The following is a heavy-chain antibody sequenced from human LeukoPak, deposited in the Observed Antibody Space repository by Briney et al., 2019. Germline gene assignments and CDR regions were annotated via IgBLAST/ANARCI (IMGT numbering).Heavy chain of an antibody. D-gene: IGHD6-19*01. CDR2: IYYSGST. CDR3: ARHKGGWSQRAPYYYYGMDV. Sequence: PSGTLSLTCTVSGGSISSYYWSWIRQPPGKGLEWIGYIYYSGSTNYNPSLKSRVTISVDTSKNQFPLKLSSVTAADTAVYYCARHKGGWSQRAPYYYYGMDVWGQGTTVTVSS. V-gene: IGHV4-59*08. J-gene: IGHJ6*02. CDR1: GGSISSYY.